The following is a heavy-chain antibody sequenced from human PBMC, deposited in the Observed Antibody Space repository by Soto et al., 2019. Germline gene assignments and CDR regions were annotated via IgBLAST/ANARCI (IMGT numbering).Heavy chain of an antibody. V-gene: IGHV1-24*01. J-gene: IGHJ5*02. CDR2: FDPEDGET. CDR3: ATGPVRVNWSGYYAWFDP. D-gene: IGHD3-3*01. CDR1: GYTLTELS. Sequence: ASVKVSCKVSGYTLTELSMHWVRQAPGKGLEWMGGFDPEDGETIYAQKFQGRVTMTEDTSTDTAYMELSSLRSEDTAVYYCATGPVRVNWSGYYAWFDPWGQGTLVTVSS.